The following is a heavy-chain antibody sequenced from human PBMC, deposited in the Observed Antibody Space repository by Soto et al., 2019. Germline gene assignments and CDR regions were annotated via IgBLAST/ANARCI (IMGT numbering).Heavy chain of an antibody. CDR3: ARSEATGLDY. D-gene: IGHD1-26*01. Sequence: QVQLQESGPGLVKPSGTLSLTCTVSGGSMSSSNWWNWVRQSPGKGLEWIGEAHHSGRTNYNPSPKSRVTISVDESKNHSSPKLSSVTAADTAVYYCARSEATGLDYWGQGTLVTVSS. J-gene: IGHJ4*02. CDR2: AHHSGRT. V-gene: IGHV4-4*02. CDR1: GGSMSSSNW.